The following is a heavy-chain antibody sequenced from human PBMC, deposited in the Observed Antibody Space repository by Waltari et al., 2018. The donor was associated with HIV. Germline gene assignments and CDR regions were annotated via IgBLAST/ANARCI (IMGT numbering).Heavy chain of an antibody. CDR1: GFNFGTSA. J-gene: IGHJ6*02. CDR2: ISYNGLNK. CDR3: AKDLVTRGFFYFYGMHV. V-gene: IGHV3-30*18. Sequence: VQLEESGGRVVQPGRSLRLTCVASGFNFGTSAMHWVRQAPGKGLEWVAVISYNGLNKYYVDTVKGRFTISRDNSNSTLFLQMSSLRPDDTAVYYCAKDLVTRGFFYFYGMHVWGQGTTVTVSS. D-gene: IGHD2-15*01.